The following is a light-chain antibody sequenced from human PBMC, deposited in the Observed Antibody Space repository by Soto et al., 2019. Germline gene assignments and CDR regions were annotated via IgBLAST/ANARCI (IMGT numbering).Light chain of an antibody. CDR2: GAS. CDR1: QILLGSF. Sequence: IVLTQSPVTLSLSPGERATLSCRASQILLGSFLSWYQQKPGQAPRVLIYGASTRATGIPDRFSGSGSGTDFSLTISSLQPEDSAVYYCQQDYSVPFTFGGGTKVEIK. V-gene: IGKV3D-7*01. J-gene: IGKJ4*01. CDR3: QQDYSVPFT.